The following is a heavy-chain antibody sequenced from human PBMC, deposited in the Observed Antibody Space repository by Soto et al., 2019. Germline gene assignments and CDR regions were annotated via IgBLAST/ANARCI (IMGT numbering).Heavy chain of an antibody. V-gene: IGHV3-74*01. CDR3: HSDLSGRPGV. J-gene: IGHJ6*02. CDR1: GFTFSSYW. CDR2: MNEDGGTT. Sequence: PGGSLRLSCAASGFTFSSYWMHWVRQAPGKGLVWVSRMNEDGGTTDYADSVKGRFTISRDNAKNTLYLQMNSLRVEDTAVYYCHSDLSGRPGVWGQGTTVTVSS. D-gene: IGHD3-10*01.